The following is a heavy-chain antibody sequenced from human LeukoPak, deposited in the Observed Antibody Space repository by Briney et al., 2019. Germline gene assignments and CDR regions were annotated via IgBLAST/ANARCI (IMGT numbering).Heavy chain of an antibody. D-gene: IGHD4-23*01. Sequence: PSETLSLTCTVSGGSISSYYWSWIRQPPGKGLEWIGYIYYSGSTNYNPSLKSRVTISVDTSKNQFSLKLSSVTAADTAVYYCARLTTVGANFDYWGQGTLVTVSS. CDR1: GGSISSYY. J-gene: IGHJ4*02. CDR3: ARLTTVGANFDY. V-gene: IGHV4-59*08. CDR2: IYYSGST.